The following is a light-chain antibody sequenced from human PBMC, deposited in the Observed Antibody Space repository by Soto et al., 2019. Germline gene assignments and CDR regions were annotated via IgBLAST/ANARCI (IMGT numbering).Light chain of an antibody. CDR3: QQYGNSPIT. J-gene: IGKJ5*01. CDR1: QSVSSNY. Sequence: EIVLTQSPGTLSLSPGERATLSCRASQSVSSNYLAWYQQKPGQAPRLLIYGASSRATGIPDRFSGSGSGTDFTLTTSRLEPEDCAVYYCQQYGNSPITFGKGTRLEI. V-gene: IGKV3-20*01. CDR2: GAS.